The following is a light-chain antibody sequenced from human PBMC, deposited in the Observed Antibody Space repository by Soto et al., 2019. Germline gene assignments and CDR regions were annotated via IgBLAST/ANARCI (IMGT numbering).Light chain of an antibody. CDR1: QGISSY. V-gene: IGKV1-8*01. Sequence: AIRMTQSPSSLSASTGDRVTITCRASQGISSYLAWYQQKPGKDPKLLIYAASTLHSGVPSRFSGSGSGTDFTLTISCLQSEDFATYYWQQYYSYPRTFGQGTKVEIK. J-gene: IGKJ1*01. CDR2: AAS. CDR3: QQYYSYPRT.